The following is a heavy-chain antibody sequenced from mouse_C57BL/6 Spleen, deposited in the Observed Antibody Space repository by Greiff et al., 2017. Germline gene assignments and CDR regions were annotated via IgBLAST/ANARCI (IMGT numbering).Heavy chain of an antibody. CDR1: GYAFSSSW. CDR3: AHYDYLYYAMDY. D-gene: IGHD2-4*01. CDR2: IYPGAGDT. V-gene: IGHV1-82*01. Sequence: QVQLQQSGPELVKPGASVKISCKASGYAFSSSWMNWVKQRPGKGLEWIGRIYPGAGDTNYNGKFKGKATLTADKSSSTAYMRLSSLTSEDSAVYVCAHYDYLYYAMDYWGQGTSVTVSS. J-gene: IGHJ4*01.